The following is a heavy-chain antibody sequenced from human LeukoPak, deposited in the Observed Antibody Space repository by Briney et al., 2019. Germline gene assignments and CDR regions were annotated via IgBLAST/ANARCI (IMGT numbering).Heavy chain of an antibody. J-gene: IGHJ4*02. V-gene: IGHV4-31*03. CDR1: GGSISSGGYY. D-gene: IGHD6-13*01. CDR2: IYYSGST. CDR3: ARQLAAAGYYFDY. Sequence: PSETLSLTCTVSGGSISSGGYYWSWIRQHPGTGLEWIGYIYYSGSTNSNPFLRGRVTISVDTSNNQFSLKLSSVTAADTAVYYCARQLAAAGYYFDYWGQGTLVTVSS.